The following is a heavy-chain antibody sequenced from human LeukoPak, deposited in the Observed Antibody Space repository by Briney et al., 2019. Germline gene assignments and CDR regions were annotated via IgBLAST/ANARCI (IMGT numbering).Heavy chain of an antibody. Sequence: GASVKVSCKASGYTFTSYGISWVRQSPGQGLEWRGWISAYNGNTNYAQKLQGRVTMTTDTSTSTAYMELRSLRSDDTAVYYCARDPTVPGSRRFDYWGQGTLVTVSS. J-gene: IGHJ4*02. D-gene: IGHD1-26*01. CDR2: ISAYNGNT. CDR1: GYTFTSYG. V-gene: IGHV1-18*01. CDR3: ARDPTVPGSRRFDY.